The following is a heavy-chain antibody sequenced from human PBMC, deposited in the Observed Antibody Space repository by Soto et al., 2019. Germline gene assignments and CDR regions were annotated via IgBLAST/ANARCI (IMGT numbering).Heavy chain of an antibody. D-gene: IGHD3-16*01. Sequence: QVQLVQSGAEVKKPGASVKVSCKASGYTFTNFGISWVRQAPGQGLECMGWISAYNGNTNYPQTFQGRVTMTPDTSMSTAYMELRSLRSDDTAVYYCARGGTPIDYLGQGTLVSVSS. CDR3: ARGGTPIDY. CDR2: ISAYNGNT. CDR1: GYTFTNFG. V-gene: IGHV1-18*01. J-gene: IGHJ4*02.